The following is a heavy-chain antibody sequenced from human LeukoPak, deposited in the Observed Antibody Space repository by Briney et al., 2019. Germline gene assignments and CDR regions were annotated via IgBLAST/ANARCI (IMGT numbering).Heavy chain of an antibody. CDR1: GGSFSGYY. CDR2: INHSGST. D-gene: IGHD6-19*01. J-gene: IGHJ4*02. V-gene: IGHV4-34*01. Sequence: SETLSLTCAVYGGSFSGYYWSWIRQPPGKGLEWMGEINHSGSTNYNPSLKSRVTISVDTSKNQFSLKLSSVTAADTAVYYCARGRRFHSGWTVIDGLLSFDYWGQGTLVSVSS. CDR3: ARGRRFHSGWTVIDGLLSFDY.